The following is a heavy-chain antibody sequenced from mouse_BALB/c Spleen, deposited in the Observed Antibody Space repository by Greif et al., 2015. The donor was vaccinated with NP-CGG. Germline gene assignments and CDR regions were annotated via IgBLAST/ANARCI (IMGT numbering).Heavy chain of an antibody. CDR2: INPSTGYT. J-gene: IGHJ4*01. CDR3: ARSANWDLLYAMDY. CDR1: GYTFTSYW. Sequence: VQLQQSGAELAKPGASVKMSCKASGYTFTSYWMHWVKQRPGQGLEWIGYINPSTGYTEYNQKFKDKATLTADKSSSTAYMQLSSLTSEDSAVYYCARSANWDLLYAMDYWGQGTSVTVSS. D-gene: IGHD4-1*01. V-gene: IGHV1-7*01.